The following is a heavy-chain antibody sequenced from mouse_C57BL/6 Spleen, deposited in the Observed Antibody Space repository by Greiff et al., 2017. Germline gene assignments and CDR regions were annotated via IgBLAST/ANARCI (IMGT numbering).Heavy chain of an antibody. V-gene: IGHV1-54*01. CDR2: INPGSGGT. D-gene: IGHD2-4*01. CDR3: ARHDYDAWFAY. Sequence: VQLQQSGAELVRPGTSVKVSCKASGYAFTNYLIEWVKQRPGQGLEWIGVINPGSGGTNYNEKLKGKATLTADKSSSTAYMQLSSLKSEDSAVYFCARHDYDAWFAYWGQGTLVTVSA. CDR1: GYAFTNYL. J-gene: IGHJ3*01.